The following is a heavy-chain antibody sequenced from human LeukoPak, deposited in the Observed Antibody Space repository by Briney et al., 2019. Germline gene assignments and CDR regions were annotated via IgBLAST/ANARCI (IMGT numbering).Heavy chain of an antibody. CDR1: GDSFSSVDYY. V-gene: IGHV4-39*07. CDR2: IYYSGST. Sequence: PSETLSLTCTVSGDSFSSVDYYWGWIRQPPGKGLEWIGNIYYSGSTYYNPSLKSRVTMSVDTSKNQFSLKLSSVTAADTAVYYCARDRGTWNDDGFDYWGQGTLVTVSS. CDR3: ARDRGTWNDDGFDY. D-gene: IGHD1-1*01. J-gene: IGHJ4*02.